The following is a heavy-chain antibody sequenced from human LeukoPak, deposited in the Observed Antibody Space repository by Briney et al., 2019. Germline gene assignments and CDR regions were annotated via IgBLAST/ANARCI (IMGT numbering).Heavy chain of an antibody. CDR2: IYYSGST. Sequence: SETLSLTCTVSGGSISSYYWSWIRQPPGKGLEWIGYIYYSGSTNYNPSLKSRVTISVDTSKNQFSLKLSSVTAADTAVYYCAGGMVRGAITVDYWGQGTLVTVSS. D-gene: IGHD3-10*01. CDR1: GGSISSYY. J-gene: IGHJ4*02. V-gene: IGHV4-59*08. CDR3: AGGMVRGAITVDY.